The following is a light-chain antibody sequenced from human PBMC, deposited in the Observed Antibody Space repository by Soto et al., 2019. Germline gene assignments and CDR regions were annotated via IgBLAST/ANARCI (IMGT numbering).Light chain of an antibody. V-gene: IGKV1-17*01. Sequence: DIQMTQSPSSLSASVGDRVTITCRPSQDIRNDLGWFQLKPGKDPKRLIYAASRSQSGVPSRFSGSGSGTEFTLTICSLQPEDFASYYCLQQNTSPWTFGPGTKVDIK. CDR3: LQQNTSPWT. CDR2: AAS. CDR1: QDIRND. J-gene: IGKJ1*01.